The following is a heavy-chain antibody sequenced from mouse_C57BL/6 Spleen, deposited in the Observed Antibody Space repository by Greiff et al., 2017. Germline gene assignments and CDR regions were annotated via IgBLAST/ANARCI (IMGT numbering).Heavy chain of an antibody. V-gene: IGHV5-4*01. J-gene: IGHJ2*01. CDR1: GFTFSSYA. CDR3: ARESGTRGFDY. Sequence: EVKVVESGGGLVKPGGSLKLSCAASGFTFSSYAMSWVRQTPEKRLEWVATISDGGSYTYYPDNVKGRFTISRDNAKNNLYLQMSHLKSEDTAMYYCARESGTRGFDYWGQGTTLTVSS. CDR2: ISDGGSYT. D-gene: IGHD4-1*01.